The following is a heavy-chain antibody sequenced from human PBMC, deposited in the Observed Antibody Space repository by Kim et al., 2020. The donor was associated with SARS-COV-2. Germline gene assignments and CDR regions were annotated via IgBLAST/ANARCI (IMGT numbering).Heavy chain of an antibody. D-gene: IGHD6-6*01. V-gene: IGHV3-23*01. J-gene: IGHJ6*02. Sequence: GGSLRLSCAASGFTFSSYAMSWVRQAPGKGLEWVSAISGSGGSTYYADSVKGRFTISRDNSKNTLYLQMNSLRAEDTAVYYCARPDNPNYYYYGMDVWGQGNTVSVSS. CDR3: ARPDNPNYYYYGMDV. CDR2: ISGSGGST. CDR1: GFTFSSYA.